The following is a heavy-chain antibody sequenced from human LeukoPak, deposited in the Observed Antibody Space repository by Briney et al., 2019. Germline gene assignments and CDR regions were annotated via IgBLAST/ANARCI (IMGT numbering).Heavy chain of an antibody. CDR2: INPSGSST. J-gene: IGHJ5*02. Sequence: ASAKVPCKASGYTFTSYYMHWVRQAPGQGLEWMGIINPSGSSTSYAQKFQGRVTMTRDTSTSTVYMELSSLRSEDTAMYYCVTNFWSASNWFDPWGQGTLVTVSS. CDR3: VTNFWSASNWFDP. CDR1: GYTFTSYY. D-gene: IGHD3-3*01. V-gene: IGHV1-46*03.